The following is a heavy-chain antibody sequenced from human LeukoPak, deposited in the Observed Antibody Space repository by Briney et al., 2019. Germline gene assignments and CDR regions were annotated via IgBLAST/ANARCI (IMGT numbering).Heavy chain of an antibody. Sequence: SVKVSCKASGGTFSSYAISWVRQAPGQGLEWMGGIIPIFGTANYAQKFQGRVTITADESTSTAYMELSSLRSEDTAVYYCARGPAAGTGPEYFQHWGQGTLVTVSS. CDR1: GGTFSSYA. CDR2: IIPIFGTA. V-gene: IGHV1-69*13. D-gene: IGHD6-13*01. CDR3: ARGPAAGTGPEYFQH. J-gene: IGHJ1*01.